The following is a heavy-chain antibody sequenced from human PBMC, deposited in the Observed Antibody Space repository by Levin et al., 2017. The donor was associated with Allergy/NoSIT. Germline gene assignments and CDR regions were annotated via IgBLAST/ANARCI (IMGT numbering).Heavy chain of an antibody. CDR1: GSSFTSYW. CDR2: IYPGDSDT. Sequence: GESLKISCQGSGSSFTSYWIGWVRQMPGKGLEWMGIIYPGDSDTRYSPSFQGQVTISADKSISTAYLQWSSLKASDTAMYYCARTMTTVANWFDPWGQGTLVTVSS. CDR3: ARTMTTVANWFDP. V-gene: IGHV5-51*01. J-gene: IGHJ5*02. D-gene: IGHD4-23*01.